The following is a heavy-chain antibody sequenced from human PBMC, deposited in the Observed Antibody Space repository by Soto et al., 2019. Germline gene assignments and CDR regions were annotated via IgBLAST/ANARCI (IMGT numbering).Heavy chain of an antibody. CDR2: IYYSGST. CDR1: GGSISSYY. J-gene: IGHJ4*02. CDR3: ARQPTYYDILTGYYPHYYFDY. V-gene: IGHV4-59*08. Sequence: SETLSLTCTVSGGSISSYYWSWIRQPPGKGLEWIGYIYYSGSTNYSPSLKSRVTISVDTSKNQFSLKLSSVTAADTAVYYCARQPTYYDILTGYYPHYYFDYWGQGTLVTVSS. D-gene: IGHD3-9*01.